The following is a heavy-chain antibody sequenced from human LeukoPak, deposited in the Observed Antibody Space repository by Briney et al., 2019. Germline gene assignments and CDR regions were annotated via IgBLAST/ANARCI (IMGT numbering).Heavy chain of an antibody. CDR3: ARRIDGLEGATFFDY. V-gene: IGHV3-11*01. CDR2: ISSSGSTI. CDR1: GFTFSDYY. D-gene: IGHD1-26*01. Sequence: GGSLRLSCAASGFTFSDYYMRWIRQAPGKGLEWVSYISSSGSTIYYADSVKGRFTISRDNAKNTLYLQMNSLRAEDTAVYYCARRIDGLEGATFFDYWGQGTLVTVSS. J-gene: IGHJ4*02.